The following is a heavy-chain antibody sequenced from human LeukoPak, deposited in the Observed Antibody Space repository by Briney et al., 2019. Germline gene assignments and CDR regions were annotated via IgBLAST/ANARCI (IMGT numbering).Heavy chain of an antibody. CDR1: GFTLSDHY. V-gene: IGHV3-72*01. Sequence: GGSLRLSCAASGFTLSDHYMDWVRQAPGKGLEWVGRTRNKANSYTTEYAASVKGRFTISRDDLKNSLYLQVNSLKTEDTAVYYCTRSGAYSAMDVWGQGTTVTVSS. J-gene: IGHJ6*02. CDR3: TRSGAYSAMDV. CDR2: TRNKANSYTT. D-gene: IGHD1-26*01.